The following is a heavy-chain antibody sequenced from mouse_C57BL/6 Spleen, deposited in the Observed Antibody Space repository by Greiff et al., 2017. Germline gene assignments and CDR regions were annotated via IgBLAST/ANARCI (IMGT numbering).Heavy chain of an antibody. V-gene: IGHV1-55*01. D-gene: IGHD2-3*01. CDR2: IYPGSGST. CDR1: GYTFTSYW. Sequence: QVQLQQSGAELVKPGASVKMSCKASGYTFTSYWITWVKQRPGQGLEWIGDIYPGSGSTNYNEKFKSKATLTVDTSSSTAYMQLSSLTSEDSAVYYCARRWSSYYYSMDDWGQGTSVTVSS. J-gene: IGHJ4*01. CDR3: ARRWSSYYYSMDD.